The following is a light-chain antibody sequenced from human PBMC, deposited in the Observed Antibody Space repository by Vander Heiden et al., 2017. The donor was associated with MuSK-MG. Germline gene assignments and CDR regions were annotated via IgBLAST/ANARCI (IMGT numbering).Light chain of an antibody. CDR1: HNINRY. J-gene: IGKJ1*01. V-gene: IGKV1-39*01. CDR3: QQRDSIPWA. CDR2: AAS. Sequence: EIKMTQSPSSLSAFVGDRVTITCRASHNINRYVNWYQQKPGKAPKILIYAASSLQSGVPSRFSGSGSGTDFTLTISSLQPEDFAIYYCQQRDSIPWAFGQRTKVDIK.